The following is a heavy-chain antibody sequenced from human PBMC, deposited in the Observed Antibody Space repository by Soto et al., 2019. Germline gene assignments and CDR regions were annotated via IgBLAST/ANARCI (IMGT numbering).Heavy chain of an antibody. CDR3: ASRYASYYYGSGSPV. CDR2: INHSGST. V-gene: IGHV4-34*01. Sequence: QVQLQQWGAGLLKPSETLSLTCAVYGGSFSGYYWSWIRQPPGKGLEWIGEINHSGSTNYNPSLKRRVTISVDTSKNQFSLKLRSVTAADTAVYYCASRYASYYYGSGSPVWGQGTTVTVAS. J-gene: IGHJ6*02. D-gene: IGHD3-10*01. CDR1: GGSFSGYY.